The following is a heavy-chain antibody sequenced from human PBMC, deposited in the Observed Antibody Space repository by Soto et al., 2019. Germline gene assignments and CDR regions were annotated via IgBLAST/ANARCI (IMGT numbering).Heavy chain of an antibody. CDR3: AGYGDSYPDYFQH. CDR2: IYHSGST. D-gene: IGHD4-17*01. Sequence: SETLSLTCAVSGGSISSGGYSWSWIRQPPGKGLEWIGYIYHSGSTYYNPSLKSRVTISVDRSKNQFSLKLSSVTAADTAVYYCAGYGDSYPDYFQHWGQGTLVTVSS. V-gene: IGHV4-30-2*01. J-gene: IGHJ1*01. CDR1: GGSISSGGYS.